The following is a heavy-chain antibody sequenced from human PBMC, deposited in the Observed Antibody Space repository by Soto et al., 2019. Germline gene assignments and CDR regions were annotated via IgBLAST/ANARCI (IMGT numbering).Heavy chain of an antibody. J-gene: IGHJ4*02. CDR2: IIPIFGTA. CDR1: GGTFRSYA. Sequence: SVQVSCKASGGTFRSYAISWVQQAPGQGLEWMGGIIPIFGTANYAQKVQGRVTITADESTSTAYMELSSLRSEDTAVYYCATSSTAGRTVLRYFDWFPTWGQGTLVTVSS. V-gene: IGHV1-69*13. D-gene: IGHD3-9*01. CDR3: ATSSTAGRTVLRYFDWFPT.